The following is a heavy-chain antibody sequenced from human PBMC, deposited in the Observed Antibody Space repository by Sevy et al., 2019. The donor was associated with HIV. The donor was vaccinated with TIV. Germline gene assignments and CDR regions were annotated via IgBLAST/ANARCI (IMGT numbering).Heavy chain of an antibody. Sequence: GESLKISCKGSGYSFTSYWIAWVRQMPGKGLELMGIIYPGDSDTRYSPSFQGQVTISADKSIRTAYLQWSSLKASDTAMYYCARPIEGGGDSPGYFDYWGQGTLVTVSS. V-gene: IGHV5-51*01. D-gene: IGHD2-21*02. CDR2: IYPGDSDT. CDR3: ARPIEGGGDSPGYFDY. CDR1: GYSFTSYW. J-gene: IGHJ4*02.